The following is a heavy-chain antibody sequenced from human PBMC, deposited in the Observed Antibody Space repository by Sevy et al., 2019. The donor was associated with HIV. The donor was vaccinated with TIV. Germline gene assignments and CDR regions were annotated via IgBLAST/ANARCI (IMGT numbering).Heavy chain of an antibody. CDR1: GGSVSSGSYY. J-gene: IGHJ6*02. CDR3: ARDYNSYGDPRSYYGMDV. V-gene: IGHV4-61*01. CDR2: IYYSGST. D-gene: IGHD4-17*01. Sequence: SETLSLTCTVSGGSVSSGSYYWSWIRQPPGKGLEWIGYIYYSGSTNYNPSLKSRVTISVDTSKNQFSLKLSSVTAADTAVYYCARDYNSYGDPRSYYGMDVWGQGTTVTVSS.